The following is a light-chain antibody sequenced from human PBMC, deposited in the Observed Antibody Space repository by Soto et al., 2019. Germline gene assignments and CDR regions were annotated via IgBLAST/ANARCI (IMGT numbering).Light chain of an antibody. CDR3: QSYDDSNHWV. J-gene: IGLJ3*02. Sequence: NFMLTQPHSESESPGKTVTISCTGSGGSIASNYVQWYQQRPGSVPTTVIFEDNQRPSGVPDRFSGSIDSSSNSASLSISGLKTEDEADYYCQSYDDSNHWVFGGGTKVTVL. V-gene: IGLV6-57*02. CDR1: GGSIASNY. CDR2: EDN.